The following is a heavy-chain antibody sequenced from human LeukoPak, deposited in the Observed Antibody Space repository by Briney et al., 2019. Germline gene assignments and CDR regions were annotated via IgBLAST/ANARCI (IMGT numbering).Heavy chain of an antibody. J-gene: IGHJ3*02. CDR2: ISASVGST. V-gene: IGHV3-23*01. Sequence: GGSVRLSCAASVFTFSSYAMSWVRQAPGKGREWVSAISASVGSTYYADSVKGRFTISRDNSKNTLYLQMNSRRAEDTAVYYYAKVQREMATMGTFDIWGQGTMVTVSS. D-gene: IGHD5-24*01. CDR3: AKVQREMATMGTFDI. CDR1: VFTFSSYA.